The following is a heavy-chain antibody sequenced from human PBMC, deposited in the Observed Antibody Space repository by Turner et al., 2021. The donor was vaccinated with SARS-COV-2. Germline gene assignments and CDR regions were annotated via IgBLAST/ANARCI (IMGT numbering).Heavy chain of an antibody. CDR3: ARSGTGRYFDWLLLIDY. CDR1: GDSISGYY. J-gene: IGHJ4*02. CDR2: MYTSGST. V-gene: IGHV4-4*07. Sequence: QVQLQESGPGLVKPSQTLSLTCTVSGDSISGYYWGWIRQPAGKGLEWIGRMYTSGSTNYNPSLKSRVTMSLDSSKNQFYLKLNSVTAADTAMYYCARSGTGRYFDWLLLIDYWGQGTLVTVSS. D-gene: IGHD3-9*01.